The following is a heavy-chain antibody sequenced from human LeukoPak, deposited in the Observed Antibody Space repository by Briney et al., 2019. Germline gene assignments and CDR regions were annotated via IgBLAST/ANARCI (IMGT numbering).Heavy chain of an antibody. CDR3: AKEQYSSSWYLDH. Sequence: GGSLRLSCAASGFTFSDYGMHWVRQAPGKGLEWLAVIRIDGSNQYYADSVKGRFTISRDNSKNTLYLHMKSLRMEDTALYYCAKEQYSSSWYLDHWGQGTRVTVSS. D-gene: IGHD6-13*01. V-gene: IGHV3-30*02. CDR2: IRIDGSNQ. CDR1: GFTFSDYG. J-gene: IGHJ4*02.